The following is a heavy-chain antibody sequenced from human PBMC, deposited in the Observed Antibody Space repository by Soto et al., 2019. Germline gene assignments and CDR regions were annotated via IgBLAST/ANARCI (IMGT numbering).Heavy chain of an antibody. D-gene: IGHD6-19*01. Sequence: SVKVSCKASGGTFSSYAISWVRQAPGQGLEWMGGIIPIFGTANYAQKFQGRVTITADESTSTAYMELSSLRSEDTAVYYCARSPGLYSSGWYGSDYWGQGTLVTVSS. J-gene: IGHJ4*02. CDR1: GGTFSSYA. CDR2: IIPIFGTA. V-gene: IGHV1-69*13. CDR3: ARSPGLYSSGWYGSDY.